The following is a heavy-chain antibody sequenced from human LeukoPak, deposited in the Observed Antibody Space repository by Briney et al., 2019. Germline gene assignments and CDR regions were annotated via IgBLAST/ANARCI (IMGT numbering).Heavy chain of an antibody. CDR1: GFTFSSYA. Sequence: GSLRLSCAASGFTFSSYAMSWVRQAPGKGLEWVSAISGSGGSTYYADSVKGRFAISRDNSKNTLYLQMNSLRAEDTAVYYCAKEQGQQLVLNPFDYWGQGTLVTVSS. CDR3: AKEQGQQLVLNPFDY. V-gene: IGHV3-23*01. D-gene: IGHD6-13*01. J-gene: IGHJ4*02. CDR2: ISGSGGST.